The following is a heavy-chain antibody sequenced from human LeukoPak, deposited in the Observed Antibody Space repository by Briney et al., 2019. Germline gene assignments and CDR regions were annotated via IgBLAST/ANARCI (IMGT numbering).Heavy chain of an antibody. CDR3: AREYTMVRGVIITGWFDP. V-gene: IGHV4-34*01. Sequence: PSETLSLTCAVYGASFSGYYWSWIRQPPGKGLEWIGEINHSGSTNYNPSLKSRVTISVDTSKNQFSLKLSSVTAADTAVYYCAREYTMVRGVIITGWFDPWGQGTLVTVSS. CDR2: INHSGST. D-gene: IGHD3-10*01. J-gene: IGHJ5*02. CDR1: GASFSGYY.